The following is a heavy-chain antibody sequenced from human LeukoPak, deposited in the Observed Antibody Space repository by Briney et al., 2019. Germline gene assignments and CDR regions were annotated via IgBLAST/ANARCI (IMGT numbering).Heavy chain of an antibody. CDR3: HWVLMVYAEDY. D-gene: IGHD2-8*01. Sequence: SVKVSCKASGGTFSSYAISWVRQAPGQGLEWMGGIIPIFGTANYAQKFQGRVTITADESTSTAYMELSSLRSGDTAVYYCHWVLMVYAEDYWGQGTLVTVSS. CDR2: IIPIFGTA. J-gene: IGHJ4*02. V-gene: IGHV1-69*13. CDR1: GGTFSSYA.